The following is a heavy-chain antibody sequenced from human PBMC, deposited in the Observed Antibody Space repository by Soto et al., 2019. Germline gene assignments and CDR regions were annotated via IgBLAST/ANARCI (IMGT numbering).Heavy chain of an antibody. CDR2: VIPRFGTT. Sequence: EASVKVSCKASGYSFSKYTVNWVRQAPRQGLEWVGGVIPRFGTTNFAPTLQGRVTITADQSMNTVYMELSSLRSEDTALYYCARGRGLYNSGRSQLDSWGQGTLFTVSS. J-gene: IGHJ4*02. CDR1: GYSFSKYT. CDR3: ARGRGLYNSGRSQLDS. V-gene: IGHV1-69*13. D-gene: IGHD1-1*01.